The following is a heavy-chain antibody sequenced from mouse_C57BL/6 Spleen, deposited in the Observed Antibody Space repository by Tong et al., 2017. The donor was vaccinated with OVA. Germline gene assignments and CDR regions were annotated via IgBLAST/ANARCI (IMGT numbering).Heavy chain of an antibody. CDR2: IYPGDGDT. CDR3: VVWYLFAY. D-gene: IGHD2-10*02. V-gene: IGHV1-82*01. Sequence: VQLQESGPELVKPGASVKISCKASGYAFSSSWMNWVKQRPGKGLEWIGRIYPGDGDTNYNGKFKGKATLTADKSSSTAYMQLSSLTSEDSAVYFCVVWYLFAYWGQGTLVTVSA. J-gene: IGHJ3*01. CDR1: GYAFSSSW.